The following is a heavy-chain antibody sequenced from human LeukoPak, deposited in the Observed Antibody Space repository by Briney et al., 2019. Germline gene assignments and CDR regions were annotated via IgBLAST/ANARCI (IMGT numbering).Heavy chain of an antibody. J-gene: IGHJ4*02. D-gene: IGHD3-22*01. CDR1: GFTFSDYY. CDR3: ARGPRYYYDSSGYYFARPGFDY. CDR2: ISGSGRTI. Sequence: GGSLRLSCAASGFTFSDYYMNWIRQVPGKGLEWISYISGSGRTIDYAYSVKGRFTISRDNANNSLYLQMTSLRAEDTAVYYCARGPRYYYDSSGYYFARPGFDYWGQGTLVTVSS. V-gene: IGHV3-11*04.